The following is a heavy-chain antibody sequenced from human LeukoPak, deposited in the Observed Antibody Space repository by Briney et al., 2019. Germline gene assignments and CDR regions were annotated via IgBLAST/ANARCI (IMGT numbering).Heavy chain of an antibody. Sequence: SETLSLTCTVSGGSISSYYWSWIRQPPGKGLEWIGYIYYSGSTNYNPSLKSRVTISVDTSKNQFSLKLSSVTAADTAVYYCARQYLGAGWSNYYYSYMDVWGKGTTVTVSS. J-gene: IGHJ6*03. D-gene: IGHD2-15*01. CDR2: IYYSGST. V-gene: IGHV4-59*08. CDR3: ARQYLGAGWSNYYYSYMDV. CDR1: GGSISSYY.